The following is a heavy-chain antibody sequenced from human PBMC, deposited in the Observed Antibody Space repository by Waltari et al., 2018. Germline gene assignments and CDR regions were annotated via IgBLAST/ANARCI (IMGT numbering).Heavy chain of an antibody. CDR3: ARDGDYSSGRFFDS. J-gene: IGHJ4*02. V-gene: IGHV4-4*02. Sequence: QVQLQQSGPGLVRPSGTLSLSCGVYGVSLRSNNWWSWVRQSPGKGLEWIGEAHHSGSTKYSPSLRSRVTISLDQSKNQFSLTLSSVVAADAAVYYCARDGDYSSGRFFDSWGQGTLVNVSS. CDR2: AHHSGST. D-gene: IGHD6-19*01. CDR1: GVSLRSNNW.